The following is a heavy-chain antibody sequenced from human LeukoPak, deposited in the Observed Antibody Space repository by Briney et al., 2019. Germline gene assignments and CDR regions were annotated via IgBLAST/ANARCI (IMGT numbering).Heavy chain of an antibody. CDR2: INPSGGST. Sequence: ASVKVSCKASGYTFTSYYMRWVRQAPGQGLEWMGIINPSGGSTSYAQKFQGRVTMTRDTSTSTVYMELSSLRSEDTAVYYCARDKTGMTTVTTGGDYWGQGTLVTVSS. CDR1: GYTFTSYY. D-gene: IGHD4-17*01. V-gene: IGHV1-46*01. CDR3: ARDKTGMTTVTTGGDY. J-gene: IGHJ4*02.